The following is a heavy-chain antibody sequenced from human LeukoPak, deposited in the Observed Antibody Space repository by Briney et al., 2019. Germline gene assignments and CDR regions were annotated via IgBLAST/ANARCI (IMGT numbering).Heavy chain of an antibody. J-gene: IGHJ4*02. Sequence: PSETLSLTCTVSGGSISSYYWSWIRQPPGKGLEWIGYIYYSGSTNYSPSLKSRVTISVDTSKNQFSLKLSSVTAADTAVYYCARLSSYGSGSYYFTALYYFDYWGQGTLVTVSS. CDR1: GGSISSYY. CDR2: IYYSGST. CDR3: ARLSSYGSGSYYFTALYYFDY. V-gene: IGHV4-59*08. D-gene: IGHD3-10*01.